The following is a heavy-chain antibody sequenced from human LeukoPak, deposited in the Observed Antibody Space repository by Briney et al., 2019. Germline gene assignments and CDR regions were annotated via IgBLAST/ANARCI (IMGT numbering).Heavy chain of an antibody. Sequence: ASVKVSCKASGYTFTGYYMHWVRQAPGQGLEWMGWISANSGGTNYAQKFQGRVTMTRDTSISTAYMELSRLRSDDTAVYYCAALRSDSVLALDYWGQGTLVTVSS. J-gene: IGHJ4*02. V-gene: IGHV1-2*02. D-gene: IGHD2-21*02. CDR3: AALRSDSVLALDY. CDR2: ISANSGGT. CDR1: GYTFTGYY.